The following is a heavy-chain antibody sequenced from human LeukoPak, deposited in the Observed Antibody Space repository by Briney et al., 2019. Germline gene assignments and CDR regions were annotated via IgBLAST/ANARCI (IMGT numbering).Heavy chain of an antibody. Sequence: GASVKVSCKASGYTFTTYEIHWVRQPTGQGLEWMGWMNPNSGNTGYAQKFHGRVIITRNPSINTAYMELSSLRSDDTAVYYCARGASRSFDYWGQGTLVTVSS. J-gene: IGHJ4*02. V-gene: IGHV1-8*01. CDR2: MNPNSGNT. CDR1: GYTFTTYE. CDR3: ARGASRSFDY.